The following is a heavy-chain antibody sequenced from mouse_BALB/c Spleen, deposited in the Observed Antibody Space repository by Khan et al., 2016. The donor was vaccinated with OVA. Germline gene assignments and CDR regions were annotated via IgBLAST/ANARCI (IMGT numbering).Heavy chain of an antibody. CDR2: INIYTGEP. J-gene: IGHJ3*01. Sequence: QIQLVQSGPELKKPGVTVKISRTASGYTFTNYGMNWVKQAPGKGLKWMGWINIYTGEPTYADDFKGRFAFSLESSASTAYLEINNLKNEDAATYFSAQWSGDDWFVYWSKGTLITVSA. CDR1: GYTFTNYG. CDR3: AQWSGDDWFVY. V-gene: IGHV9-3-1*01. D-gene: IGHD2-13*01.